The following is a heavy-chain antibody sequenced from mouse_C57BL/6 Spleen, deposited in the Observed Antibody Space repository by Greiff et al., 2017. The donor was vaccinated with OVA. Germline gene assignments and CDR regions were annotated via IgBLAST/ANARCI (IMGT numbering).Heavy chain of an antibody. CDR1: GYAFSSYW. V-gene: IGHV1-80*01. CDR2: IYPGDGDT. D-gene: IGHD1-1*01. Sequence: QVQLKESGAELVKPGASVKISCKASGYAFSSYWMNWVKQRPGKGLEWIGQIYPGDGDTNYNGKFKGKATLTADKSSSTAYMQLSSLTSEDSAVYFGARSAYYDGSSHWYFDVGGTGTTVTVSS. CDR3: ARSAYYDGSSHWYFDV. J-gene: IGHJ1*03.